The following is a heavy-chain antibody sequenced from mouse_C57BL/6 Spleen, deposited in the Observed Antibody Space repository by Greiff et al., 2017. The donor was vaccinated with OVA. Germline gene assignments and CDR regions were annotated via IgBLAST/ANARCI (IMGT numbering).Heavy chain of an antibody. D-gene: IGHD2-4*01. CDR2: IYPGSGST. CDR3: ARCRDYDEYLDY. CDR1: GYTFTSYW. V-gene: IGHV1-55*01. Sequence: QVQLQQPGAELVKPGASVKMSCKASGYTFTSYWITWVKQRPGQGLEWIGDIYPGSGSTNYNEKFKSKATLTVDTSSSTAYMQLSSLTSEDSAVYYCARCRDYDEYLDYWGQGTTLTVSS. J-gene: IGHJ2*01.